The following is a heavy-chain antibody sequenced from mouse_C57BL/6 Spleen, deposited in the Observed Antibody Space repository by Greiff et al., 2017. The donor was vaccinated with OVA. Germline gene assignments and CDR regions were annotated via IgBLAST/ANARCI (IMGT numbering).Heavy chain of an antibody. D-gene: IGHD1-1*01. V-gene: IGHV1-39*01. Sequence: EVQLKESGPELVKPGASVKISCKASGYSFTDYNMNWVKQSNGKSLEWIGVINPNYGTTSYNQKFKGKATLTVDQSSSTAYMQLNSLTSEDSAVYYCARSLYYYGSPYWYFDVWGTGTTVTVSS. CDR2: INPNYGTT. CDR1: GYSFTDYN. J-gene: IGHJ1*03. CDR3: ARSLYYYGSPYWYFDV.